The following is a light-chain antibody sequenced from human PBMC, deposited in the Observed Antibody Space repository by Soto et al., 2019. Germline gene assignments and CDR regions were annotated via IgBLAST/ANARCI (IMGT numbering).Light chain of an antibody. V-gene: IGLV2-14*01. CDR3: SSYTGSSTYVV. CDR2: DVN. CDR1: SSDDGGYNY. J-gene: IGLJ2*01. Sequence: QSALTQPASVSGSPGQSITISCTGTSSDDGGYNYVSWYQQHPGKAPKLMIYDVNNRPSGVSNRFSGSKSGNTASLTISGLQAEDEADYYCSSYTGSSTYVVFGGGTKVTVL.